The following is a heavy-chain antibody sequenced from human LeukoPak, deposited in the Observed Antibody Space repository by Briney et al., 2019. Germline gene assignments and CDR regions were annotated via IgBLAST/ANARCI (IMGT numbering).Heavy chain of an antibody. CDR2: IHPKRGAT. J-gene: IGHJ5*02. CDR1: GYTFTDYY. V-gene: IGHV1-2*02. Sequence: ASVKVSCKASGYTFTDYYIHWVRHAPGQGLEWMGWIHPKRGATTYAQKFQGRVTVTRDTAISTAYMELSSLTSDDTAVYSCARDAATSGTSWFDPWGEGTLVTVSS. D-gene: IGHD6-13*01. CDR3: ARDAATSGTSWFDP.